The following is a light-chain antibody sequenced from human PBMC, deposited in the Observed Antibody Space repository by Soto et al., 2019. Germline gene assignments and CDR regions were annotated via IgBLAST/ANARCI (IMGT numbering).Light chain of an antibody. Sequence: QSALTQPPSASGSPGQSVTISCTGTSSDVGGYNYVSWYQQHPGKVPKLMIYEVSNRPSGVSNRFSGSKSGNTASLTISGLQAEDEADYYCSSYTSSSTRVFGGGTKLTVL. CDR1: SSDVGGYNY. J-gene: IGLJ3*02. CDR2: EVS. V-gene: IGLV2-14*01. CDR3: SSYTSSSTRV.